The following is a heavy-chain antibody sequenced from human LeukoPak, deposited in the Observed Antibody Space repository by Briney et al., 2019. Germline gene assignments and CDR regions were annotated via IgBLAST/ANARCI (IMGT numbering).Heavy chain of an antibody. CDR2: IYYSGST. V-gene: IGHV4-59*12. D-gene: IGHD3-16*01. J-gene: IGHJ3*02. CDR1: GGSISSYY. Sequence: SETLSLTCTVSGGSISSYYWSWIRQPPGKGLEWIGYIYYSGSTNYNPSLKSRVTISVDTSKNQFSLKLSSVTAADTAVYYCARESGEPGAFDIWGQGTMVTVSS. CDR3: ARESGEPGAFDI.